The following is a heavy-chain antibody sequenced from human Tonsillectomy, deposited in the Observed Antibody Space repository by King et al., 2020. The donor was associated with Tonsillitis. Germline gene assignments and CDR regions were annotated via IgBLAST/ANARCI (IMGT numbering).Heavy chain of an antibody. CDR3: AHRLSRGCTSTSCSSFDI. J-gene: IGHJ3*02. CDR2: IYWNDDK. CDR1: GFSLSTSGVG. D-gene: IGHD2-2*01. Sequence: TLKESGPTLVKPTQTLTLTCTFSGFSLSTSGVGVGWIRQPPGKALEWLALIYWNDDKRYSPSLKSRLTITKETPKNQVVLTMTNMDPVDTATYHCAHRLSRGCTSTSCSSFDIWGQGTMVTVSS. V-gene: IGHV2-5*01.